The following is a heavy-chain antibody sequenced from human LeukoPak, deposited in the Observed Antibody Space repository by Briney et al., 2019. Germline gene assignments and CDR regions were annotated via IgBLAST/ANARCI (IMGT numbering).Heavy chain of an antibody. CDR2: IYYSGSI. CDR3: ALGYCGGGSCYAREYFQH. Sequence: SQTLSLTCTVSGGSISSGGYYWTWIRQHPGKGLEWIGYIYYSGSIYYNPSLKSRVTISVDTSKNQFSLRLSSVTAADAAVYYCALGYCGGGSCYAREYFQHWGQGTLVTVSS. J-gene: IGHJ1*01. D-gene: IGHD2-15*01. V-gene: IGHV4-31*03. CDR1: GGSISSGGYY.